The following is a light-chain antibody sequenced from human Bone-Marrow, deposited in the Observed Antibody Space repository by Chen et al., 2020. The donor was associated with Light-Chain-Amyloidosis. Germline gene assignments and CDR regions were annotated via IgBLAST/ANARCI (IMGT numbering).Light chain of an antibody. CDR1: STDVGAYKF. V-gene: IGLV2-8*01. CDR2: EIS. J-gene: IGLJ3*02. CDR3: RSYGGGTTLVL. Sequence: QSALTQPPSASGSPGHSVTIPCTGTSTDVGAYKFVSWYQQYAGKAPKLLIYEISKRPSGVPQRFAGAKCGATASLTHSVLLADDEGDDYCRSYGGGTTLVLFGVGTRLTVL.